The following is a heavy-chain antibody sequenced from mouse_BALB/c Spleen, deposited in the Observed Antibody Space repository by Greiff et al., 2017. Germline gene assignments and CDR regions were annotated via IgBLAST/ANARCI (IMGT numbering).Heavy chain of an antibody. CDR3: ARYYYGNYGGFAY. CDR1: GYSITSDYA. Sequence: VQLKESGPGLVKPSQSLSLTCTVTGYSITSDYAWNWIRQFPGNKLEWMGYISYSGSTSYNPSLKSRISITRDTSKNQFFLQLNSVTTEDTATYYCARYYYGNYGGFAYWGQGTLVTVSA. D-gene: IGHD2-1*01. J-gene: IGHJ3*01. CDR2: ISYSGST. V-gene: IGHV3-2*02.